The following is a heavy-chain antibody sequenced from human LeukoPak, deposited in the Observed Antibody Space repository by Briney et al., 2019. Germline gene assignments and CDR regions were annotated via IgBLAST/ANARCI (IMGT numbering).Heavy chain of an antibody. Sequence: GGSLRLSCAASGFTFSSYEMNWVRQAPGKGLEWVSYISSSGSTIYYADSVKGRFTISRDNAKNSLYLQMNSLRAEDTAVYYCARGGENYDYVWGSYRSVYYYMDVWGKGTTVTVSS. D-gene: IGHD3-16*02. CDR2: ISSSGSTI. J-gene: IGHJ6*03. CDR3: ARGGENYDYVWGSYRSVYYYMDV. CDR1: GFTFSSYE. V-gene: IGHV3-48*03.